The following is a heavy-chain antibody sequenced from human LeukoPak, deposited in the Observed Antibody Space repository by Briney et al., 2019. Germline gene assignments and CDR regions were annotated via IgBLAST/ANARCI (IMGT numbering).Heavy chain of an antibody. Sequence: WGSLRLSCAASGFTFSSYGMHWVRQAPGKGLDWVAVISNDGSKKYYADSVKGRLTISRDNSKNTLSLQVSSLRTEDTAVYYCAKDRYGYAFEYSDSWGQGTLVTVSS. CDR1: GFTFSSYG. V-gene: IGHV3-30*18. J-gene: IGHJ4*02. CDR2: ISNDGSKK. CDR3: AKDRYGYAFEYSDS. D-gene: IGHD5-18*01.